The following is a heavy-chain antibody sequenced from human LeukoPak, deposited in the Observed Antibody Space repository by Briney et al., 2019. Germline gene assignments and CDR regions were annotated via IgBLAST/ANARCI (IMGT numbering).Heavy chain of an antibody. CDR2: ISSSSSYI. CDR3: AREDPRGFGELFGRDAFDI. Sequence: GGSLRLSCAASGFTFSSYSMNWVRQAPGKGLEWVSSISSSSSYIYYADSVKGRFTISRDNAKNSLYLQKNSLRAEDTAVYYCAREDPRGFGELFGRDAFDIWGQGTMVTVSS. J-gene: IGHJ3*02. CDR1: GFTFSSYS. V-gene: IGHV3-21*01. D-gene: IGHD3-10*01.